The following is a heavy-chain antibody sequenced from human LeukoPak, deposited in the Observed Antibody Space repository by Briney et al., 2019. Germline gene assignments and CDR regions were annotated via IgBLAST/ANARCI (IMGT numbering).Heavy chain of an antibody. V-gene: IGHV3-33*06. CDR2: IWYDGSNK. Sequence: PVRSLRLSCAASGFTFSSYGMHWVRQAPGKGLEWVAVIWYDGSNKYYADSVKGRFTISRDNSKNTLYLQMNSLRAEDTAVYYCAKATRGGATRGYFDYWGQGTLVTVSS. CDR1: GFTFSSYG. D-gene: IGHD1-26*01. CDR3: AKATRGGATRGYFDY. J-gene: IGHJ4*02.